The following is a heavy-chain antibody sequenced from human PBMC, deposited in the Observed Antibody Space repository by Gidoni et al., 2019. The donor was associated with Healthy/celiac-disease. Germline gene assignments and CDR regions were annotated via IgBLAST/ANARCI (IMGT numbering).Heavy chain of an antibody. CDR3: ARIRFLEWLKAFDI. CDR2: IYYSGST. J-gene: IGHJ3*02. CDR1: GGPISSGGYY. D-gene: IGHD3-3*01. Sequence: QVQLQESGPGLVKPSQTLSLTCTVSGGPISSGGYYWSWIRQHPGKGLEWIGYIYYSGSTYYNPSLKSRVTISVDTSKNQFSLKLSSVTAADAAVYYCARIRFLEWLKAFDIWGQGTMVTVSS. V-gene: IGHV4-31*03.